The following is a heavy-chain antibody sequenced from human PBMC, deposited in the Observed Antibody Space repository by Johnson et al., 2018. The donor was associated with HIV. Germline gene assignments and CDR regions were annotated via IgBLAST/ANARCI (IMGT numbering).Heavy chain of an antibody. CDR2: VSYDGSSK. D-gene: IGHD3-22*01. Sequence: QVQLVESGGGLVQPGGSLRLSCAGSGFTFSDHYMSWVRQAPGKGLEWVACVSYDGSSKYYAASVQGRFIISRDNAKNTLFLPMNSLRAEDTAVYYCARDPAIRWSEWDSSGYYSPDAFDIWGQGTMVTVSS. J-gene: IGHJ3*02. V-gene: IGHV3-30*19. CDR1: GFTFSDHY. CDR3: ARDPAIRWSEWDSSGYYSPDAFDI.